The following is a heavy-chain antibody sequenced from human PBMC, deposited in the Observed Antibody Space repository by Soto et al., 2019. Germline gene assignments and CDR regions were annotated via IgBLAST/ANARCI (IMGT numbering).Heavy chain of an antibody. V-gene: IGHV3-9*01. CDR3: AKEWGRMRGGTYYYYYMDV. Sequence: EVQLVESGGGLVQPGRSLRLSCAASGFTFDDYAMHWVRQAPGKGLEWVSGISWNSGSIGYADSVKGRFTISRDNAKNSRYLLMNSLRAENTALYYCAKEWGRMRGGTYYYYYMDVWGKGTTVTVSS. CDR1: GFTFDDYA. J-gene: IGHJ6*03. D-gene: IGHD2-8*01. CDR2: ISWNSGSI.